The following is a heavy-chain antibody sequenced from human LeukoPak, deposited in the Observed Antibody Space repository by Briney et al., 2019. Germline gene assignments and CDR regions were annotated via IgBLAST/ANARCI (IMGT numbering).Heavy chain of an antibody. V-gene: IGHV4-59*01. CDR3: ARDRSPEGYYDSSHWDYYHGMDV. CDR1: GGSISNYY. D-gene: IGHD3-22*01. CDR2: IYYSGST. Sequence: PSQTLSLTCAVSGGSISNYYWSWIRQPPGKGLEWIGYIYYSGSTNYNPSLKSRVTISVDTSKNQFSLNLSSVTAADTAMYYCARDRSPEGYYDSSHWDYYHGMDVWGQGTTVTVSS. J-gene: IGHJ6*02.